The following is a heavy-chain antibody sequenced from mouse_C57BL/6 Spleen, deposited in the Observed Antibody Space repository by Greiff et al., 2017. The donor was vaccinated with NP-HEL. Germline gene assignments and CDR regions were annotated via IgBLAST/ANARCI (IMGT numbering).Heavy chain of an antibody. CDR2: IYPGDGDT. D-gene: IGHD1-1*01. Sequence: QVQLQQSGPELVKPGASVKISCKASGYAFRSSWMNWVKQRPGKGLEWIGRIYPGDGDTNYNGKFKGKATLTADKSSSTAYMQLSSLTSEDSAVYFCARWDYYGSSPFAYWGQGTLVTVSA. CDR1: GYAFRSSW. CDR3: ARWDYYGSSPFAY. V-gene: IGHV1-82*01. J-gene: IGHJ3*01.